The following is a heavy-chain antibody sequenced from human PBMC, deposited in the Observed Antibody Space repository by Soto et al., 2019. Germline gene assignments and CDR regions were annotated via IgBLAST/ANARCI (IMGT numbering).Heavy chain of an antibody. J-gene: IGHJ6*02. V-gene: IGHV3-64D*06. CDR2: ISSNGGST. CDR3: VNGAYSGYESYYYYGMDV. D-gene: IGHD5-12*01. Sequence: GGSLRLSCSASGFTFSSYAMHWVRQAPGKGLEYVSAISSNGGSTYYADSVKGRFTISRDNSKNTLYLQMSSLRAEDTAVYYCVNGAYSGYESYYYYGMDVWGQGTTVTVSS. CDR1: GFTFSSYA.